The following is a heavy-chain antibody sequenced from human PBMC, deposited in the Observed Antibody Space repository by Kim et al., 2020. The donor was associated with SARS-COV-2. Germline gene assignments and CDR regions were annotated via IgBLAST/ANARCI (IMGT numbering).Heavy chain of an antibody. D-gene: IGHD3-10*01. CDR1: GGSISSSSYY. Sequence: SETLSLTCTVSGGSISSSSYYWGWIRQPPGKGLEWIGSIYYSGSTYYNPSLKSRVTISVDTSKNQFSLKLSSVTAADTAVYYCARQAPGNIGFDYWGQGTLVTVSS. J-gene: IGHJ4*02. CDR2: IYYSGST. CDR3: ARQAPGNIGFDY. V-gene: IGHV4-39*01.